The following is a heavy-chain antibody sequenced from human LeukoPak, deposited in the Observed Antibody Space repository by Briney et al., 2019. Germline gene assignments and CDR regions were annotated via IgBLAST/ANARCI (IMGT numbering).Heavy chain of an antibody. D-gene: IGHD3-3*01. CDR3: AKNQYYDFWSGHDAFDI. V-gene: IGHV3-33*06. CDR2: IWYDGSNK. Sequence: GRSLRLSCAASGFTFSSYGMHWVRQAPGKGLEWVAVIWYDGSNKYYADSVKGRFTISRDNSKNTLYLQMNSLRAEDTAVYYCAKNQYYDFWSGHDAFDIWGQGTMVTVSS. J-gene: IGHJ3*02. CDR1: GFTFSSYG.